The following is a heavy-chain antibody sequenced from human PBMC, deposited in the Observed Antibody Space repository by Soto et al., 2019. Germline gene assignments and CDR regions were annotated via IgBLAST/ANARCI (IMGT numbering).Heavy chain of an antibody. J-gene: IGHJ4*02. V-gene: IGHV4-59*08. CDR1: GGSISSYY. CDR2: IFYSGYT. CDR3: AREYDYRSGVHYDLDD. Sequence: SETLSLTCTVSGGSISSYYWSWIRQPPGKGLGWIGYIFYSGYTNYNPSLKSRVTISVDTSKNQFSLKLSSVTAADTAVYYCAREYDYRSGVHYDLDDWGTGTLVTVSS. D-gene: IGHD3-22*01.